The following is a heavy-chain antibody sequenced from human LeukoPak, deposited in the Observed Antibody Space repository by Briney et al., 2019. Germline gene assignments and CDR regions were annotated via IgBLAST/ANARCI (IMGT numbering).Heavy chain of an antibody. D-gene: IGHD3-16*01. CDR3: AKDPPHVSWLFDY. J-gene: IGHJ4*02. CDR2: ITNSGGTT. Sequence: GGSLRLSCAVSGFTFSSYAMSWVRQAPGKGLEWVSAITNSGGTTYYADSVKGRFTISRDNSKNTLYLQMNSLRAEDTAVYYCAKDPPHVSWLFDYWGQGTLVTVSS. CDR1: GFTFSSYA. V-gene: IGHV3-23*01.